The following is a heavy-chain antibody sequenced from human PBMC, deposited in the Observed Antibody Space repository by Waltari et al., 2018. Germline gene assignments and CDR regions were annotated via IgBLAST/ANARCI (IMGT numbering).Heavy chain of an antibody. V-gene: IGHV4-34*01. CDR3: ARGMYYYGSGSKGFGY. J-gene: IGHJ4*02. CDR2: INHSGST. D-gene: IGHD3-10*01. Sequence: QVQLQQWGAGLLKPSETLSLTCAVYGGSFSGYYWSWIRKPPGKGLEWIGEINHSGSTNYNPSLKSRVTISVDTSKNQFSLKLSSVTAADTAVYYCARGMYYYGSGSKGFGYWGQGTLVTVSS. CDR1: GGSFSGYY.